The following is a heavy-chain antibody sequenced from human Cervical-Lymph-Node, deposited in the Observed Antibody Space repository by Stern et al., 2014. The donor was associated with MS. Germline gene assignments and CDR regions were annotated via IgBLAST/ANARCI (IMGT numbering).Heavy chain of an antibody. J-gene: IGHJ5*02. CDR1: GGTFSSYA. Sequence: VQLVESGAEVKKPGSSVKVSCKASGGTFSSYAINWVRQAPGQGLEWMGGIIPIFGTAHYAQKFQGRVTITADESTSAAYMELSSLRSEDTAVYYWARSEGLVVVADNWFDPWGQGTLVTVSS. CDR2: IIPIFGTA. V-gene: IGHV1-69*01. D-gene: IGHD2-15*01. CDR3: ARSEGLVVVADNWFDP.